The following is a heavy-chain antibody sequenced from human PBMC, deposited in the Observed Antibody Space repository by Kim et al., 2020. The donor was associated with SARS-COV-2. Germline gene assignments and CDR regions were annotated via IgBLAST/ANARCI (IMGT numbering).Heavy chain of an antibody. V-gene: IGHV1-46*01. D-gene: IGHD1-1*01. J-gene: IGHJ6*02. Sequence: EQKFQGRVTLTRDTSTSTVYMELSSLRSEDTAVYYCARETRGDYYYGMDVWGQGTTVTVSS. CDR3: ARETRGDYYYGMDV.